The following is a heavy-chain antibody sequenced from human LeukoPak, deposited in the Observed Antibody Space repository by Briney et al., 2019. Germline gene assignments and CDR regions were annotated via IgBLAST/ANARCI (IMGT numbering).Heavy chain of an antibody. V-gene: IGHV3-23*01. J-gene: IGHJ4*02. D-gene: IGHD6-19*01. CDR1: GFTFSSYA. CDR3: AKDRNPWLVSGVYFDY. Sequence: GGSLRLSCAAPGFTFSSYAMSWVRQAPGKGLAWVSAISGSGGSTYYADSVKGRFTISRDNSKTTLYLQMSSLRADDTAVYYCAKDRNPWLVSGVYFDYWGQGTLVTVSS. CDR2: ISGSGGST.